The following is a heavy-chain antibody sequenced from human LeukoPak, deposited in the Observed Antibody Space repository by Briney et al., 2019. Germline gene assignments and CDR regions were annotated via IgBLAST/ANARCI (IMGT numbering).Heavy chain of an antibody. CDR3: WRASSEGYDYYYYYMDV. Sequence: ASVKVSCKASGYTFTGYYMHWVRQAPGQGLEWMGWINPNSGGTNYAQKFQGRVTMTRDTSISTAYMELSRLRSDDPARDYWWRASSEGYDYYYYYMDVWGKGTTVTVSS. CDR2: INPNSGGT. D-gene: IGHD5-12*01. V-gene: IGHV1-2*02. J-gene: IGHJ6*03. CDR1: GYTFTGYY.